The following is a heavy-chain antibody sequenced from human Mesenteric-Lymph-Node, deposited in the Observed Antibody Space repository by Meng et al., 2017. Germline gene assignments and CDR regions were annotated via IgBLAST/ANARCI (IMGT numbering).Heavy chain of an antibody. CDR2: IYYSGNT. D-gene: IGHD1-14*01. Sequence: QVQGQESGPGLVKPSQTLSLTCTVSGGSMSSGEYFWNWIRQPPGKGLEWIGYIYYSGNTYYNPSLKSRVTISIDTSKNQFSLKLSSVTAADTAVYYCARAEYYNWFDPWGQGTLVTVSS. CDR3: ARAEYYNWFDP. CDR1: GGSMSSGEYF. V-gene: IGHV4-30-4*01. J-gene: IGHJ5*02.